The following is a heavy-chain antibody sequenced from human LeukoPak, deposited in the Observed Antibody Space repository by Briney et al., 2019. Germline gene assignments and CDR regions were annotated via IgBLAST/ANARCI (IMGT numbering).Heavy chain of an antibody. V-gene: IGHV4-61*08. CDR3: ASWAAGTGAFDI. CDR1: GGSISSGDYY. CDR2: IYYSGST. J-gene: IGHJ3*02. D-gene: IGHD1-14*01. Sequence: PSETLSLTCTVSGGSISSGDYYWSWIHQPPGKGLEWIGYIYYSGSTNYNPSLKSRVTISVDTSKNQFSLKLSSVTAADTAVYYCASWAAGTGAFDIWGQGTMVTVSS.